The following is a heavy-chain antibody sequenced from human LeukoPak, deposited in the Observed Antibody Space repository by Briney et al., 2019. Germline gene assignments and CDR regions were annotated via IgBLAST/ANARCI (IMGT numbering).Heavy chain of an antibody. CDR2: ISYDGSNK. Sequence: GGSLRLSCAASGFTFSSYGMHWVRQAPGKGLEWVAVISYDGSNKYYADSVKGRFTISRDNSKNTLYLQMNSLRAEDTAVYYCAKELGITMVRGVLDAFDIWGQGTMVTVSS. D-gene: IGHD3-10*01. V-gene: IGHV3-30*18. CDR3: AKELGITMVRGVLDAFDI. J-gene: IGHJ3*02. CDR1: GFTFSSYG.